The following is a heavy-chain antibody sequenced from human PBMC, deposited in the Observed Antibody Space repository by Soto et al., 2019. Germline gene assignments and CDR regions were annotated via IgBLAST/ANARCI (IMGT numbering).Heavy chain of an antibody. J-gene: IGHJ4*02. CDR2: ISYDGSNN. CDR3: AKEGGSYS. Sequence: QVQLVESGGGVVQPGRSLRLSCAASGFTFSPYGMHWVRQAPGRGLEWVAFISYDGSNNYYADSVKGRFTISRDNSKNTLYLQMNSLRAEDTAMFYCAKEGGSYSWGQGTLVSVSS. CDR1: GFTFSPYG. D-gene: IGHD1-26*01. V-gene: IGHV3-30*18.